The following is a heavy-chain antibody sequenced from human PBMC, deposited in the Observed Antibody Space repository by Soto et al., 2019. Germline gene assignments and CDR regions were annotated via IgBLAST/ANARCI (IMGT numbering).Heavy chain of an antibody. J-gene: IGHJ6*02. CDR3: AMVDVYVTPSPQDV. Sequence: QVQLVQSGAEVKNPGASVKVSCKASGYTFTRYGIGWARQAPGQGLEWMGWINTYNGNTNYAQNVQGRVTLTTDTSTSTAYMGLRSLRSNHTAIYYCAMVDVYVTPSPQDVWGQGTTVIVSS. CDR1: GYTFTRYG. V-gene: IGHV1-18*01. D-gene: IGHD3-16*01. CDR2: INTYNGNT.